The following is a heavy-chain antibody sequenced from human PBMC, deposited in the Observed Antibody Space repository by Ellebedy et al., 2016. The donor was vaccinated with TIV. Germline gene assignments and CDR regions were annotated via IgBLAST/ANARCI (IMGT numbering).Heavy chain of an antibody. J-gene: IGHJ6*02. CDR3: ARDLFTMVRGDGMDV. CDR1: GFTFSSYG. Sequence: PGGSLRLSCAASGFTFSSYGMPWVRQAPGKGLEWVAVIWYDGSNKYYADSVKVRLTISRDNSKNTLSLQMNSLRAEDTAVYYCARDLFTMVRGDGMDVWGQGTTVTVSS. D-gene: IGHD3-10*01. V-gene: IGHV3-33*08. CDR2: IWYDGSNK.